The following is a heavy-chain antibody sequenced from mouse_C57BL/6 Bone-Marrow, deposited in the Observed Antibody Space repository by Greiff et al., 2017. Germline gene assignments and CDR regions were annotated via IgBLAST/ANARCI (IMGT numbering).Heavy chain of an antibody. J-gene: IGHJ3*01. CDR1: GFTFSSYG. CDR2: ISSGGSYT. CDR3: AMHEGLRRFAY. Sequence: VKLMESGGDLVKPGGSLKLSCAASGFTFSSYGMSWVRQTPDKMLEWVATISSGGSYTYYPDSVKGRFTISRDNAKNTLYLQMSSLKSEDTAMYYCAMHEGLRRFAYWGQGTLVTVSA. D-gene: IGHD2-4*01. V-gene: IGHV5-6*02.